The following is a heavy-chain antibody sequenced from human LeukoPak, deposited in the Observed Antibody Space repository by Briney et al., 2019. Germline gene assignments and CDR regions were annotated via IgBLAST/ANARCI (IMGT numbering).Heavy chain of an antibody. CDR3: ARGKSVTTHYYYYMDV. D-gene: IGHD1-14*01. CDR2: INHSGST. Sequence: PSETLSLTCAVYGGSFSGYYWSWIRQPPGKGLEWIGEINHSGSTNYNPSLKSRVTISVDTSKNQFSLKLSSVTAADTAVYYCARGKSVTTHYYYYMDVWGKGTTVTVSS. V-gene: IGHV4-34*01. J-gene: IGHJ6*03. CDR1: GGSFSGYY.